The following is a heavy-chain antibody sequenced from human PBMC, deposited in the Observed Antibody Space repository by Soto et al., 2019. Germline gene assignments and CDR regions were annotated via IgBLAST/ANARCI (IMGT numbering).Heavy chain of an antibody. D-gene: IGHD1-26*01. J-gene: IGHJ4*02. CDR2: FDPEDGET. Sequence: ASVKVSCKVSGYTLTELSMHWVRQAPGKGLEWMGGFDPEDGETIYAQKFQGRVTMTEDTSTDTAYMELSSLRSEDTAVYYCATDARSGSYSDYFDYWGQGTLVTVPQ. V-gene: IGHV1-24*01. CDR3: ATDARSGSYSDYFDY. CDR1: GYTLTELS.